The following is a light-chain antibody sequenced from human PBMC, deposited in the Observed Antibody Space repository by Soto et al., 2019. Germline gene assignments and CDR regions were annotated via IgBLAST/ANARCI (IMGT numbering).Light chain of an antibody. CDR2: DAS. J-gene: IGKJ1*01. Sequence: PGERATLSCRASQSVSSNYLAWYQQKPGQAPRLLIYDASSRATGIPDRFSGSGSGTDFTLTISRLEPEDFAVYYCQQYGSSPGTFGQGTKVEIK. CDR3: QQYGSSPGT. V-gene: IGKV3-20*01. CDR1: QSVSSNY.